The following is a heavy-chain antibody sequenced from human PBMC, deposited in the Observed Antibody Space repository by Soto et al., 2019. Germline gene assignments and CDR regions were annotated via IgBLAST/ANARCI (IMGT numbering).Heavy chain of an antibody. CDR2: IYYSGST. J-gene: IGHJ4*02. CDR1: GGSVSSGSYY. V-gene: IGHV4-61*01. Sequence: QVQLQESGPGLVKPSETLSLTCTVSGGSVSSGSYYWSWIRQPPGKGLEWIGYIYYSGSTNYNPFLKGRATISVDTSRNQCTLTVSSVTAADTAVYYCARGGPYCGGDCYADYWGQGTLVTVSS. CDR3: ARGGPYCGGDCYADY. D-gene: IGHD2-21*02.